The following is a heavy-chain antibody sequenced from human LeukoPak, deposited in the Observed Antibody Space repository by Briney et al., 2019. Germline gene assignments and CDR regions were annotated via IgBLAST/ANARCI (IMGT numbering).Heavy chain of an antibody. D-gene: IGHD5-24*01. Sequence: GGSLRLSCAASGFTFSNYAMTWVRQPPAKGLEWVSAILGGGDTTHYADSVKGRFTISRDNSKNTLNLQMNSLRAEDTAIYYCARSRDGYNILDYWGQGTLVTVSS. V-gene: IGHV3-23*01. CDR3: ARSRDGYNILDY. CDR1: GFTFSNYA. CDR2: ILGGGDTT. J-gene: IGHJ4*02.